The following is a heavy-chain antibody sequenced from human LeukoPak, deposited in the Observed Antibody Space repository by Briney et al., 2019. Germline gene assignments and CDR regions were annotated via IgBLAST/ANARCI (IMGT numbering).Heavy chain of an antibody. Sequence: PSETLSLTCTVSGVSLSSYYWRWIREPPGEGLEWIGYIYYSGSTNYTPPLMSRLTIPVDTSKHKFPLTLISVTAADTAVSYCGRTYGSRGLGYFELWGGGTRVTVSS. V-gene: IGHV4-59*01. J-gene: IGHJ2*01. CDR3: GRTYGSRGLGYFEL. D-gene: IGHD6-13*01. CDR1: GVSLSSYY. CDR2: IYYSGST.